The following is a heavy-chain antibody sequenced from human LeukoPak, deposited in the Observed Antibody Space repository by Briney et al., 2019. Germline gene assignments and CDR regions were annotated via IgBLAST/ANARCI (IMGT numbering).Heavy chain of an antibody. CDR2: INPNSGGT. V-gene: IGHV1-2*06. D-gene: IGHD6-19*01. Sequence: MGRINPNSGGTNYAQKFQGRVTMTRDTSISTAYMELSRLRSDDTAVYYCARTPYSSGWYEDWGQGTLVTVSS. CDR3: ARTPYSSGWYED. J-gene: IGHJ4*02.